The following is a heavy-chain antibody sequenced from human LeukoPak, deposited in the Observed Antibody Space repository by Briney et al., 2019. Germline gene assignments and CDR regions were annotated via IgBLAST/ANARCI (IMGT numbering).Heavy chain of an antibody. CDR2: IYSGGST. V-gene: IGHV3-53*01. CDR1: GFSVSSNY. J-gene: IGHJ4*02. D-gene: IGHD1-26*01. Sequence: GGSLRLSCAASGFSVSSNYMSWVRQAPGKGLEWVSVIYSGGSTYYADSVKGRFTISRDNAKNSVYLQMNSLRAEDTAVYCCARDRGNSIVGSDFDSWGQGTLVTVSS. CDR3: ARDRGNSIVGSDFDS.